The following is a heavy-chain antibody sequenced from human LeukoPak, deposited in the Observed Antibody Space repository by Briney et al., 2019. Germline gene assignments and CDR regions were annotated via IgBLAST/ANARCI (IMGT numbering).Heavy chain of an antibody. CDR1: GFSFSDYY. V-gene: IGHV3-11*06. CDR3: ARSYGMDV. Sequence: PVGSLRLSCAASGFSFSDYYMSXXRQTPEEGLEWLSYISSSSDHKNYADSLKGRFXISRDNAKSTLYLQMNSLRAEDTAVYYCARSYGMDVWGQGTTVTVSS. CDR2: ISSSSDHK. J-gene: IGHJ6*02.